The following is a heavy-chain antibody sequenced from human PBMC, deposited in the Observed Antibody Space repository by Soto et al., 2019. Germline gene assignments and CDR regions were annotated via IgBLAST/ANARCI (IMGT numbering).Heavy chain of an antibody. Sequence: EVQLLESGGGLVQPGGSLRLSCAASGFTFSSYAMRWVRQAPVKGLEWVSAISGSGGSTYYADSVKGRFTISRDNSKNTLYLQMSSLRAEETGVYYCARRGSGSYYDYWGQGTLVTVSS. D-gene: IGHD1-26*01. V-gene: IGHV3-23*01. CDR2: ISGSGGST. CDR3: ARRGSGSYYDY. J-gene: IGHJ4*02. CDR1: GFTFSSYA.